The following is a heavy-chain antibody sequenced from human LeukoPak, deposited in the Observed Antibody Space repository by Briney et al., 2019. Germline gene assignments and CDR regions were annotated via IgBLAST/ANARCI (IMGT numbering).Heavy chain of an antibody. D-gene: IGHD6-13*01. J-gene: IGHJ5*02. CDR2: INPNSGGT. CDR1: GYTFTGYY. Sequence: ASVKVSCKASGYTFTGYYMHWVRQAPGQGLEWMGWINPNSGGTNYAQKFQGRVTMTRDTSISTAYMELSRLRSDDTAVCYCARGPTTIAAAGNWFDPWGQGTLVTVSS. V-gene: IGHV1-2*02. CDR3: ARGPTTIAAAGNWFDP.